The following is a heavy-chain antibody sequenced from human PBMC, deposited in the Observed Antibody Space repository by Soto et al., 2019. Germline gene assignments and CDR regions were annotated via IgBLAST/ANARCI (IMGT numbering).Heavy chain of an antibody. J-gene: IGHJ3*02. D-gene: IGHD6-6*01. CDR3: ARECVFCSSISSIAARPNWAFDI. Sequence: GGSLRLSCAASGFTFSSYWMSWVRQAPGKGLEWVANIKQDGSEKYYVNSVKGRFTISRDNAKNSLYLQMNSLRAEDTAVYYCARECVFCSSISSIAARPNWAFDIWGQGTMVTVSS. CDR2: IKQDGSEK. CDR1: GFTFSSYW. V-gene: IGHV3-7*01.